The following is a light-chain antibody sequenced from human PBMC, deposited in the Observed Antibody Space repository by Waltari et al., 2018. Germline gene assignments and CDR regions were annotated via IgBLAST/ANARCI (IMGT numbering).Light chain of an antibody. CDR1: SSDIGVSNH. J-gene: IGLJ1*01. CDR2: DVT. Sequence: QSALTQPASVSGSPGQSIPIHCTGTSSDIGVSNHVSWYQQHPGKAPKLMIYDVTNRPSGVSDRFSGSKSDYTASLTISGLQAEDEADYYCSSYTTSISYVFGTGTRVTVL. V-gene: IGLV2-14*03. CDR3: SSYTTSISYV.